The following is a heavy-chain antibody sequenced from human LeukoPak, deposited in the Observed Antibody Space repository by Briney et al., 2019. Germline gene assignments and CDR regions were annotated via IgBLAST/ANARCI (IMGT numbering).Heavy chain of an antibody. CDR3: ARAEVVVIDY. CDR2: ISSSSSYI. CDR1: GFTFSSYS. V-gene: IGHV3-21*01. J-gene: IGHJ4*02. D-gene: IGHD3-22*01. Sequence: GGSLRLSCAVSGFTFSSYSMNWVRQAPGKGMEWVSSISSSSSYIYYADSVKGRFTISRDNAKNSLYLQMNSLRAEDTAVYYCARAEVVVIDYWGQGTLVTVSS.